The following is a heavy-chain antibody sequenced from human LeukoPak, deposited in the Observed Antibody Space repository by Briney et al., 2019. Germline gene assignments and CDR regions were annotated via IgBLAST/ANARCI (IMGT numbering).Heavy chain of an antibody. J-gene: IGHJ4*02. CDR3: ARRGYGDYAPFDY. Sequence: GGSLRLSCSASGFIFSSYAMHWVRQAPGKRLEYVSAISSSGGSTYYADSVKGRFTISRDNSKNTLYLQMNSLRAEDTAVYYCARRGYGDYAPFDYWGQGTLVTVSS. V-gene: IGHV3-64*04. CDR1: GFIFSSYA. CDR2: ISSSGGST. D-gene: IGHD4-17*01.